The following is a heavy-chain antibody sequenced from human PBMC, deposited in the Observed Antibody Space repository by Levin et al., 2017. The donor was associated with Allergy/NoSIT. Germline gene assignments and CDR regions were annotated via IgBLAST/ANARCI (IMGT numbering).Heavy chain of an antibody. V-gene: IGHV3-21*01. J-gene: IGHJ4*02. CDR2: ISSGRTHR. D-gene: IGHD6-6*01. CDR3: ARTWVGDGSSSFDY. Sequence: PGGSLRLSCEAFGFNFKTYNMNWVRQTTGKGLEWVASISSGRTHRYYAESLKGRITISRDNAKNSLFLQMGSLRADDTGLYYCARTWVGDGSSSFDYWGQGTLVSVSS. CDR1: GFNFKTYN.